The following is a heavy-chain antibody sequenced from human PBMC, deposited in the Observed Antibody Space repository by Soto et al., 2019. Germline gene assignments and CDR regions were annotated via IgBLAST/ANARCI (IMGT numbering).Heavy chain of an antibody. CDR3: ARDGETGDKGYYYGMDV. CDR2: INTNTGNP. D-gene: IGHD7-27*01. Sequence: ASVKVSCKASGYTFTSYAMNWVRQAPGQGLEWMGWINTNTGNPTYAQGFTGRFFFSLDTSVNTAYLQMNSLRAEDTAVYYCARDGETGDKGYYYGMDVGGQGTTVTVSS. CDR1: GYTFTSYA. V-gene: IGHV7-4-1*02. J-gene: IGHJ6*02.